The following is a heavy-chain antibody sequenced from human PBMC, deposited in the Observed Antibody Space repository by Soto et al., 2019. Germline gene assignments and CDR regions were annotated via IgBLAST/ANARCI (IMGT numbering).Heavy chain of an antibody. D-gene: IGHD2-2*01. V-gene: IGHV1-18*04. Sequence: QVQLVQSGAEVKKPGASVKVSCKASGYTFTSYGISWVRQALGQGLEWMGWISAYNGNTNYAQKLQGRVTMTTDTSTSTAYLELRSLRSDDTAVYYCARVVPAARGSGWFAPWGQGTLVTVST. J-gene: IGHJ5*02. CDR1: GYTFTSYG. CDR2: ISAYNGNT. CDR3: ARVVPAARGSGWFAP.